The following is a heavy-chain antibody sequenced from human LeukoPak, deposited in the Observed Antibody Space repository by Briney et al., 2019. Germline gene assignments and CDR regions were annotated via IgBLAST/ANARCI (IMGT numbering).Heavy chain of an antibody. CDR2: ISSSGSTI. D-gene: IGHD3-22*01. V-gene: IGHV3-11*04. CDR1: GFTFGDYY. J-gene: IGHJ4*02. CDR3: ARDYYDSSCYYFDY. Sequence: PGGSLRLSCAASGFTFGDYYMSWIRQAPGKGLEWVSYISSSGSTIYYADSVKGRFTISRDNAKNSLYLQMNSLRAEDPAVYYCARDYYDSSCYYFDYWGQGTLVTVSS.